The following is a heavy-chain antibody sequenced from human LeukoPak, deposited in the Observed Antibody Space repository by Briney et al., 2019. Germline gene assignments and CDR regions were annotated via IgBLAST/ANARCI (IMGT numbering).Heavy chain of an antibody. J-gene: IGHJ4*02. CDR1: GGSISSSSYY. CDR2: IYYSGST. CDR3: AREKPTRTYYYDSSGKFDY. D-gene: IGHD3-22*01. V-gene: IGHV4-39*07. Sequence: PSETLSLTCTVSGGSISSSSYYWGWIRQPPGKGLEWIGSIYYSGSTYYNPSLKSRVTISVDTSKNQFSLKLSSVTAADTAVYYCAREKPTRTYYYDSSGKFDYWGQGTLVTVSS.